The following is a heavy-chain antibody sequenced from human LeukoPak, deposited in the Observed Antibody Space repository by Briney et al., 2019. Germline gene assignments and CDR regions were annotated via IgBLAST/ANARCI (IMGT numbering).Heavy chain of an antibody. CDR3: AMVLYHSGRPGP. Sequence: PSETLSLTCAVYGGTLSGHYWSWIRQPPGKGLEWIGEINHSGSTSYKTSLKSRVTISIDTSKNQFSLKLTSVTDTDTAVYYCAMVLYHSGRPGPWGQGTLVTVSS. CDR2: INHSGST. D-gene: IGHD2-2*01. CDR1: GGTLSGHY. V-gene: IGHV4-34*08. J-gene: IGHJ5*02.